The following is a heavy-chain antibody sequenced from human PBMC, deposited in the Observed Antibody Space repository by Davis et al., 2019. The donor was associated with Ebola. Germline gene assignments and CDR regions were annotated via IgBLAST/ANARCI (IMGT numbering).Heavy chain of an antibody. D-gene: IGHD6-13*01. CDR3: ARDHSSLDY. V-gene: IGHV1-18*01. J-gene: IGHJ4*02. CDR1: GGTFSSYA. Sequence: AASVKVSCKASGGTFSSYAFSWVRQAPGQGLEWLGWIGTYNGNTHYAQKLQGRITLTTDTSTTTAYMELRTLTSDDTAIYYCARDHSSLDYWGQGTLVTVSS. CDR2: IGTYNGNT.